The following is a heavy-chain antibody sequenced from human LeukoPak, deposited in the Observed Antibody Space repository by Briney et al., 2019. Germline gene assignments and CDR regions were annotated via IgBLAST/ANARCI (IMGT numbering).Heavy chain of an antibody. CDR2: INPNSGGT. CDR3: ARVFTTYYYDSSGYPFDY. Sequence: GASVKVSCKASGYTFTDYYMHWVRQAPGQGLEWMGWINPNSGGTNYAQKFQGRVTMTRDTSISTAYMELSRLRSDDTAVYYCARVFTTYYYDSSGYPFDYWGQGTLVTVSS. J-gene: IGHJ4*02. D-gene: IGHD3-22*01. V-gene: IGHV1-2*02. CDR1: GYTFTDYY.